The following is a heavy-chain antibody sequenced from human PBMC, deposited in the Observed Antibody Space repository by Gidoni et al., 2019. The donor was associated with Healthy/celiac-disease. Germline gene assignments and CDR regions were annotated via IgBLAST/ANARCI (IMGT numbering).Heavy chain of an antibody. Sequence: QVQLQESGPGLVKASQTLSLTCTVSGGSISSGSYYWTWIRQPAGKGVEWIGRIYISGSTNYNPSLKSRVTISVDTSKNQFSLKLSSVTAADTAVYYCARDGYNVCFDYWGQGTLVTVSS. CDR2: IYISGST. J-gene: IGHJ4*02. V-gene: IGHV4-61*02. D-gene: IGHD5-12*01. CDR3: ARDGYNVCFDY. CDR1: GGSISSGSYY.